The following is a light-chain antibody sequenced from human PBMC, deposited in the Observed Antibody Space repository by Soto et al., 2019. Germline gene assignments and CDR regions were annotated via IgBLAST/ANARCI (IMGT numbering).Light chain of an antibody. J-gene: IGLJ3*02. V-gene: IGLV2-14*01. CDR1: SSDVGGYNY. CDR3: SSFTSSSTQV. CDR2: EVN. Sequence: QLVLTQPASVSGSPGQSITISCTGTSSDVGGYNYVSWYQQHPGKAPKLMIYEVNNRPLGVSNRFSGSKSGNTASLTISGLQAEDEADYYCSSFTSSSTQVLGGGTKLTVL.